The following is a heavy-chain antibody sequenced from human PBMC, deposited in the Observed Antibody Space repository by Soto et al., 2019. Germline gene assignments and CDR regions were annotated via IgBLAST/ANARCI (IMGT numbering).Heavy chain of an antibody. D-gene: IGHD6-19*01. CDR3: APGVSGWKFDY. CDR2: ISYDGGNK. V-gene: IGHV3-30*03. J-gene: IGHJ4*02. Sequence: QVQLVESGGGVVQPGRSLRLSCAASGFTFSSYGMHWVRQAPGKGLEWVAAISYDGGNKYYADSVKGRFTISRDNSKNTLFLQINSLRPEDTALYYCAPGVSGWKFDYWGQGTLVTVSS. CDR1: GFTFSSYG.